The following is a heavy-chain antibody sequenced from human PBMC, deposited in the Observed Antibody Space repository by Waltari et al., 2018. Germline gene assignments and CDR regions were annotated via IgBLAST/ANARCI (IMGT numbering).Heavy chain of an antibody. CDR1: GFTVSSNY. J-gene: IGHJ1*01. CDR2: IYSGGST. V-gene: IGHV3-53*01. CDR3: ARGRYYGSGSYYTTKH. Sequence: EVQLVESGGGLIQPGGSLRLSCAASGFTVSSNYMSWVRQAPGKGLEWVSVIYSGGSTYYADSVKGRFTISRDNSKNTLYLQMNSLRAEDTAVYYCARGRYYGSGSYYTTKHWGQGTLVTVSS. D-gene: IGHD3-10*01.